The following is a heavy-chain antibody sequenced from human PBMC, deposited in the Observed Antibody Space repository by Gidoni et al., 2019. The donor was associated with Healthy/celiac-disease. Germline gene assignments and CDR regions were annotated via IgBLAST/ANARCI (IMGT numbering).Heavy chain of an antibody. D-gene: IGHD1-26*01. Sequence: QLQLQESGPGLVKPSETLSLTCTVSGGSISSSSYYWGWIRQPPGKGLEWIGSIYYSGSTYYNPSLKSRVTISVDTSKNQFSLKLSSVTAADTAVYYCARLGELRAFDIWGQGTMVTVSS. CDR1: GGSISSSSYY. J-gene: IGHJ3*02. CDR2: IYYSGST. V-gene: IGHV4-39*01. CDR3: ARLGELRAFDI.